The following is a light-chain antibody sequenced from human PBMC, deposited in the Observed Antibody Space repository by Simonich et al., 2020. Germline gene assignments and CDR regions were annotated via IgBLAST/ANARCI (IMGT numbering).Light chain of an antibody. CDR2: LGA. J-gene: IGKJ1*01. Sequence: DIVMTQSPLSLPVTPGEPASISCRSSQSLLHSNGYNYLDCYLQKPGQSPQFLIDLGATRASGVPDRFSGSGSGTDFTLKISRVEAEDVGVYYCMQALQTWTFGQGTKVEIK. CDR3: MQALQTWT. V-gene: IGKV2-28*01. CDR1: QSLLHSNGYNY.